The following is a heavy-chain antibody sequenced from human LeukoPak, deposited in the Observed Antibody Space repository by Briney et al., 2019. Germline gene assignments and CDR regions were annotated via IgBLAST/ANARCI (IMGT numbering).Heavy chain of an antibody. V-gene: IGHV3-74*01. Sequence: PGGSLRLSCAASGFTFSSYWMHWVRQAPGKGLVWVSRINSDGSSTSYADSVKGRFTISRDNAKNTLYLQMNSLRAEDTAVYYCARGPPRYCSGGSCPYDYWGQGTLVTVSS. D-gene: IGHD2-15*01. J-gene: IGHJ4*02. CDR2: INSDGSST. CDR3: ARGPPRYCSGGSCPYDY. CDR1: GFTFSSYW.